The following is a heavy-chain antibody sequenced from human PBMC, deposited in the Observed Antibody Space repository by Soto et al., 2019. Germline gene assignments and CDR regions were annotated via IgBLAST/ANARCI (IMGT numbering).Heavy chain of an antibody. D-gene: IGHD1-26*01. Sequence: GGSLRLSCAGSGFTFSSYGIHWVRQAPGKGLEWVALISYDGGNEKYTESVKDRFTISRDDSHNVAYLQMSSLRTEDTATYYSATPTYTGNYPTEFDYWGQGSLVTVSS. CDR2: ISYDGGNE. V-gene: IGHV3-30*03. CDR1: GFTFSSYG. CDR3: ATPTYTGNYPTEFDY. J-gene: IGHJ4*02.